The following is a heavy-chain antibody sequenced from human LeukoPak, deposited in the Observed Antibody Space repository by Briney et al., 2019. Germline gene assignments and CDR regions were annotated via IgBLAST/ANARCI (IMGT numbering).Heavy chain of an antibody. CDR2: IYSGGNT. Sequence: GGSLRLSCAASEFTVSSNYMSWVRQAPGKGLEWVSVIYSGGNTYYADSVKGRFTISRDNSKNTLYLQMNSLRAEDTAVYYCARDSRVDILTGYGAFDMWGQGTTVIVSS. V-gene: IGHV3-53*01. CDR1: EFTVSSNY. CDR3: ARDSRVDILTGYGAFDM. D-gene: IGHD3-9*01. J-gene: IGHJ3*02.